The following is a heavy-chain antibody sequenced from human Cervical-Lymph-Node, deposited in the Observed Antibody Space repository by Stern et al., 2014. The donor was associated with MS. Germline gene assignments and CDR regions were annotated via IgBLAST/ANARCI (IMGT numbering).Heavy chain of an antibody. CDR2: IIPIFGTA. D-gene: IGHD6-19*01. V-gene: IGHV1-69*01. Sequence: QVQLGQSGAEVKKPGSSVKVSCKASGGTFSSYAISWVRQAPGQGLEWMGGIIPIFGTANYAQKFKGRVTITADESTSTAYMELSSLRSEDTAVYYCAKSRVNSSGWYHYYYGMDVWGQGTTVTVSS. CDR3: AKSRVNSSGWYHYYYGMDV. J-gene: IGHJ6*02. CDR1: GGTFSSYA.